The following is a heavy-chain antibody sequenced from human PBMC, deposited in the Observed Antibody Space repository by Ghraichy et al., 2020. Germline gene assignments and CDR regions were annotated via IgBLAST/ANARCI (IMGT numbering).Heavy chain of an antibody. Sequence: SETPSLTCTVSGGSISSYYWSCIRQPPGKGLEWIGYIYYSGSTNYNPSLKSRVTISVDTSKNQFSLKLSSVTAADTAVYYCASNKYGIDVWGQGTTVTVS. CDR2: IYYSGST. CDR1: GGSISSYY. CDR3: ASNKYGIDV. D-gene: IGHD1/OR15-1a*01. V-gene: IGHV4-59*08. J-gene: IGHJ6*02.